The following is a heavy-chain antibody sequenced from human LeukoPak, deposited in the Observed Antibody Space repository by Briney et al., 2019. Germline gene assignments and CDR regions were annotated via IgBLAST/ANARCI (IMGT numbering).Heavy chain of an antibody. V-gene: IGHV3-33*01. CDR2: IWYDGTNK. D-gene: IGHD3-10*01. Sequence: GGSLRLSCAASGFTFNNYGMHWVRQAPGKGLEWVALIWYDGTNKYYGDSVKGRFTISRDNSKNTLYLQMNSLRAEDTAVYYCARGRFGELSVATFGIWGQGTMVTVSS. CDR3: ARGRFGELSVATFGI. J-gene: IGHJ3*02. CDR1: GFTFNNYG.